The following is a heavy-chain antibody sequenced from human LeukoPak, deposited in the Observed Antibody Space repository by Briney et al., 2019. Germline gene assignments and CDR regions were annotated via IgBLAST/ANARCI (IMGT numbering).Heavy chain of an antibody. CDR2: IIPIFGTA. J-gene: IGHJ3*02. CDR3: AREFPSAADAFDI. Sequence: ASVKVSCKASGGTFSSYAISWVRQAPGQGLEWMGGIIPIFGTANYAQKFQGRVTITADESTSTAYMDLSSLRSEDTAVYYCAREFPSAADAFDIWGQGTMVTVSS. CDR1: GGTFSSYA. D-gene: IGHD2-15*01. V-gene: IGHV1-69*13.